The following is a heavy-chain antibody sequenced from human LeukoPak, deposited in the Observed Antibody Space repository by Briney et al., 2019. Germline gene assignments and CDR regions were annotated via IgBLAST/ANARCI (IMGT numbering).Heavy chain of an antibody. V-gene: IGHV3-53*01. D-gene: IGHD6-13*01. CDR1: GFTVSSNY. Sequence: TGGSLRLSCAASGFTVSSNYMSWVRQAPGRGLEWVSVTYSGGSTYYADSVKGRFTISRDNSKNTLYLQMNSLRAEDTAVYYCARDPSIAAAGPTGYWGQGTLVTVSS. CDR3: ARDPSIAAAGPTGY. CDR2: TYSGGST. J-gene: IGHJ4*02.